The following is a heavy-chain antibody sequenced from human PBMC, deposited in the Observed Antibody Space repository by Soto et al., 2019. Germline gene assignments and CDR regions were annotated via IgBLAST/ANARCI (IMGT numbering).Heavy chain of an antibody. V-gene: IGHV3-49*03. CDR1: GFTFGDYA. D-gene: IGHD4-4*01. CDR3: TRDGMTTVSYYYYYYMDV. J-gene: IGHJ6*03. CDR2: IRSKAYGGTT. Sequence: GGSLRLSCTASGFTFGDYAMSWFRQAPGKGLEWVGFIRSKAYGGTTEYAASVKGRFTISRDDSKSIAYLQMNSLKTEDTAVYYCTRDGMTTVSYYYYYYMDVWGKGTTVTVSS.